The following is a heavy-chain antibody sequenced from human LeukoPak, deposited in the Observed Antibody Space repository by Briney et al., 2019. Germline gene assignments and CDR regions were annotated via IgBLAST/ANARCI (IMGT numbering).Heavy chain of an antibody. Sequence: RASETLSLTCTVSNGSFSTYYWSWIRQPAGKGVEWIGRIYISGSTNYNPSLKSRVTMSVDTSKNQFSLNLNSVTAADTAVYYCARDGSGLRAFDIWGQGTMVTVSS. J-gene: IGHJ3*02. D-gene: IGHD3-10*01. CDR1: NGSFSTYY. V-gene: IGHV4-4*07. CDR2: IYISGST. CDR3: ARDGSGLRAFDI.